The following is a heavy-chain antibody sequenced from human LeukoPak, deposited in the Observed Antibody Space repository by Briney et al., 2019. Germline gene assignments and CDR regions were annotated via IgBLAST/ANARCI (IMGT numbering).Heavy chain of an antibody. Sequence: GGSLRLSCAASGFTVSSNYMSWVRQAPGKGLEWVSVIYSGGSTYYADSVKGRFTISRDNSKNTLYLQMNSLRAEDTAVYYCARYLFGGSSYYFDYWGQGTLVTVSS. V-gene: IGHV3-66*02. CDR1: GFTVSSNY. J-gene: IGHJ4*02. CDR3: ARYLFGGSSYYFDY. CDR2: IYSGGST. D-gene: IGHD6-6*01.